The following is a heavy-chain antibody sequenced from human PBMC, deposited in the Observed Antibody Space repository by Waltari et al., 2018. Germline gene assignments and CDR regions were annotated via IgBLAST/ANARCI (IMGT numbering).Heavy chain of an antibody. V-gene: IGHV3-23*04. J-gene: IGHJ4*02. CDR3: AKDSSILWWSTTDS. CDR1: GFTFSSYA. CDR2: ISGSGGST. Sequence: EVQLVESGGGLVQPGGSLRLSCAASGFTFSSYAMSWVRQAPGKGLEWVSAISGSGGSTYSADSVQGRFTISRDNSKNTLYLQMNSLRAEDTAVYYCAKDSSILWWSTTDSWGQGTLVTVSS. D-gene: IGHD2-21*01.